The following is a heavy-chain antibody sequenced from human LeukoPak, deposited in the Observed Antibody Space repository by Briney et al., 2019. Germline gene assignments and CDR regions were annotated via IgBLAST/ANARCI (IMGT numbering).Heavy chain of an antibody. CDR3: ARVVRDQAYVWGSYRTPGYWYFDL. V-gene: IGHV4-39*07. D-gene: IGHD3-16*02. CDR2: IYYSGST. J-gene: IGHJ2*01. CDR1: GGSISSSSYY. Sequence: SETLSLTCTVSGGSISSSSYYWGWIRQPPGKGLEWIGSIYYSGSTYYNPSLKSRVTISVDTSKNQFSLKLSSVTAADTAVYYCARVVRDQAYVWGSYRTPGYWYFDLWGRGTLVTVSS.